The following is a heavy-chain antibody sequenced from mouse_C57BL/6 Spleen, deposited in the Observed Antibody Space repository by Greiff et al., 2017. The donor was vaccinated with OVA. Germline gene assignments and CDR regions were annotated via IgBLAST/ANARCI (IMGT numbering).Heavy chain of an antibody. Sequence: EVHLVESGGGLVKPGGSLKLSCAASGFTFSSYAMSWVRQTPEKRLEWVATISDGGSYTYYPDNVKGRFTISRDKAKNNLYLQMSHLKSEDTAMYYCARDNSKSEAWFAYWGQGTLVTVSA. D-gene: IGHD2-5*01. V-gene: IGHV5-4*01. J-gene: IGHJ3*01. CDR2: ISDGGSYT. CDR3: ARDNSKSEAWFAY. CDR1: GFTFSSYA.